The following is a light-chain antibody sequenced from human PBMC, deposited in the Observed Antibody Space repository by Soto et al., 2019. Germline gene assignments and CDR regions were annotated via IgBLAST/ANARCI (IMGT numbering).Light chain of an antibody. CDR1: SGHSSYI. V-gene: IGLV4-60*03. Sequence: QLVLTQSSSASASLGSSVKLTCTLSSGHSSYIIAWHQQQPGKAPRYLMKLEGSGSYNKGSGVPDRFSGSSSGADRYLTISNRQSEDDADYYCENWDSNTFNVFGTGTKLTVL. CDR3: ENWDSNTFNV. J-gene: IGLJ1*01. CDR2: LEGSGSY.